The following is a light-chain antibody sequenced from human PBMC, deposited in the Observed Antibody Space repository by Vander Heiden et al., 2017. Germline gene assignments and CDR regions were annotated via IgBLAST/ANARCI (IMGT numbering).Light chain of an antibody. CDR2: DDG. Sequence: SYVLTRPPSVSVAPGQTARITCGGDNIGTKSVYWYHQKPGQAPVLVVYDDGARPSGIPERFSGSNSGNTAALTSSRVEAGDEADYFCQVWDGDTDHAVFGGGTKLTVL. CDR3: QVWDGDTDHAV. CDR1: NIGTKS. J-gene: IGLJ2*01. V-gene: IGLV3-21*02.